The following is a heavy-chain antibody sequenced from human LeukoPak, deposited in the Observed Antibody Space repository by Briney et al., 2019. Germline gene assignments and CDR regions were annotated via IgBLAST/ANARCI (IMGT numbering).Heavy chain of an antibody. CDR2: IYYSGST. J-gene: IGHJ4*02. V-gene: IGHV4-59*01. CDR3: ARDSSPAYSRL. CDR1: GFTFSTYP. D-gene: IGHD1-26*01. Sequence: GSLRLSCAVSGFTFSTYPMSWVRQAPGKGLEWIGYIYYSGSTNYNPSLKSRVTISVDTSKNQFSLKLSSVTAADTAVYYCARDSSPAYSRLWGQGTLVTVSS.